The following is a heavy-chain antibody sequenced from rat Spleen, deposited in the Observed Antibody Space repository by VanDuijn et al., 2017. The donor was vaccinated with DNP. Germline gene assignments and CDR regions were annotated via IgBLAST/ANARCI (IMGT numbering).Heavy chain of an antibody. J-gene: IGHJ2*01. CDR3: ARRYNSGYFDY. CDR2: IWPDGST. V-gene: IGHV2-72*01. D-gene: IGHD4-3*01. Sequence: QVQLKESGPGLVQPSETLSLTCTVSGFSLTSNGVGWVRQPLGKGLVWMGRIWPDGSTNYNSAVQSRLSISRDTSKSQVFLKMNSRQPEDTGTYYCARRYNSGYFDYWGRGVMVTVSS. CDR1: GFSLTSNG.